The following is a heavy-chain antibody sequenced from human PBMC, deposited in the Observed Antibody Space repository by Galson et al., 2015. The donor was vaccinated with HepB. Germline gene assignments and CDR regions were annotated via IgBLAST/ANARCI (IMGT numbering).Heavy chain of an antibody. CDR2: IYPSDSDN. V-gene: IGHV5-51*01. Sequence: QSGAEVKKPGESLKISCKASGYRFTTHWIAWVRQMPGKGLEWMGIIYPSDSDNRYSPSFQGQVTISVDKSISTAYLQWSGLKASDTAIYYCARVRGSYYDDAFDIWGQGTMVTVSS. CDR3: ARVRGSYYDDAFDI. J-gene: IGHJ3*02. CDR1: GYRFTTHW. D-gene: IGHD1-26*01.